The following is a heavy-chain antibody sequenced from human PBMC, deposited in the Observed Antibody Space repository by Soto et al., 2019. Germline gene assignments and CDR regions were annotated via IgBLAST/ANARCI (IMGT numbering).Heavy chain of an antibody. Sequence: GGALRISGEGSGCDFSRHSRNWVRQAPGKGLEWISYIRSSDGTIYYADSVKGRFTISRDSAMNSLYLQMNSLRDEDTALYYCATDFGWAFDFWGQGTMVTVSS. J-gene: IGHJ3*01. CDR2: IRSSDGTI. CDR3: ATDFGWAFDF. V-gene: IGHV3-48*02. CDR1: GCDFSRHS. D-gene: IGHD3-3*01.